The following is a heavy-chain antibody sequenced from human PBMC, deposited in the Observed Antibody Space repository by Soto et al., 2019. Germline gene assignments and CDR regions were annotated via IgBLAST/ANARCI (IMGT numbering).Heavy chain of an antibody. CDR1: GYTFTGYY. V-gene: IGHV1-2*04. Sequence: QVQLVQSGAEVKKPGASVKVSCKASGYTFTGYYMHWVRQAPGQGLEWMGWINPNSGGTNYAQKFQGWVTMTRDTSISTAYMELSRLRSDDTAVYYCAICGVVPAAMPTDWFDPWGQGTLVTVSS. J-gene: IGHJ5*02. D-gene: IGHD2-2*01. CDR3: AICGVVPAAMPTDWFDP. CDR2: INPNSGGT.